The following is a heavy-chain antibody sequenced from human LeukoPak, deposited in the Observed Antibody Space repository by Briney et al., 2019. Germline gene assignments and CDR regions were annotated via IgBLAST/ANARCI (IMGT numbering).Heavy chain of an antibody. CDR1: GGSISSYY. V-gene: IGHV4-59*01. CDR3: ARITGNSAYGY. J-gene: IGHJ4*02. D-gene: IGHD5-12*01. CDR2: IFYSAT. Sequence: PSETLSLTCTVSGGSISSYYWTRIRQPPGKGLEWIGYIFYSATTYNPSLKSRVTISADPSKNQFSLNLTSVTAADTAVYFCARITGNSAYGYWGQGTLVTVSS.